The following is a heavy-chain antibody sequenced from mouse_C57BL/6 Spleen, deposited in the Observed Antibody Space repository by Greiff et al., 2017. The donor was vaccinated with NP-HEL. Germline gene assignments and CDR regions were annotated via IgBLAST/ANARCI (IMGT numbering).Heavy chain of an antibody. CDR3: ARGIIYYGSLDY. V-gene: IGHV1-82*01. D-gene: IGHD1-1*01. CDR2: IYPGDGDT. J-gene: IGHJ2*01. Sequence: QVQLQQSGPELVKPGASVKISCKASGYAFSSSWMNWVKQRPGKGLEWIGRIYPGDGDTNYNGKFKGKATLTADKSSSTAYMQLSSLTSEDSAVYFCARGIIYYGSLDYWGQGTTLTVSS. CDR1: GYAFSSSW.